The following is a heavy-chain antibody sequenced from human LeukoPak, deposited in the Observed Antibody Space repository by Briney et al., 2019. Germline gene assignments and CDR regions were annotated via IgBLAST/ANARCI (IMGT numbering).Heavy chain of an antibody. CDR2: ISGSGGST. Sequence: PGGSLRLSCAASGFTFSSYAMSWVRQAPGKGLEWVSAISGSGGSTYYADSVKGRFTISRDNSKNTLYLQMNSLRAEDTAVYYCAKAPQVVPAAAPEGFDYWGQGTLVTVSS. CDR3: AKAPQVVPAAAPEGFDY. J-gene: IGHJ4*02. CDR1: GFTFSSYA. V-gene: IGHV3-23*01. D-gene: IGHD2-2*01.